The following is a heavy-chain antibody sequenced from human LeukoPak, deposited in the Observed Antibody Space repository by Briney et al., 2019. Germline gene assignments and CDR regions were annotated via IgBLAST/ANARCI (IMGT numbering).Heavy chain of an antibody. CDR2: INVGNGNT. D-gene: IGHD3-10*01. CDR1: GYSFTTHS. J-gene: IGHJ4*02. Sequence: GASVKVSCKTSGYSFTTHSIHWVRQAPGQGLEWMAWINVGNGNTKYSQNFQGRLTITTDTSASTAYMELSSLRSEDTALYFCARDLIVYGSGSYFDYWGQGTLVTVSS. CDR3: ARDLIVYGSGSYFDY. V-gene: IGHV1-3*01.